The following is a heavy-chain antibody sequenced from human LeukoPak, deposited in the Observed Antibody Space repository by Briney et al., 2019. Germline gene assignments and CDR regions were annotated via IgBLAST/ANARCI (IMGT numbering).Heavy chain of an antibody. CDR1: GFTFNYFW. Sequence: GGSLRLSCAASGFTFNYFWMHWVRQVPGKGLVWVSGINNDGTATYYADSVKGRFTISRDNAKNTVCLQMNGLRAEDTTDYYCATVSEYWGQGTLVTVSS. V-gene: IGHV3-74*01. J-gene: IGHJ4*02. CDR2: INNDGTAT. CDR3: ATVSEY.